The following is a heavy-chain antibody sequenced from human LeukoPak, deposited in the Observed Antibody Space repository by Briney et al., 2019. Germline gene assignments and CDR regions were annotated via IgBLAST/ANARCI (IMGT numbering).Heavy chain of an antibody. D-gene: IGHD2-15*01. V-gene: IGHV7-4-1*02. Sequence: ASVKVSCKASGYSFTGYYIHWVRQAPGQGLEWMGWINTNTGNPTYAQGFTGRFVFSLDTSVSTAYLQISSLKAEDTAVYYCARDLGYCSGGSCYAKSRGDYWGQGTLVTVSS. CDR1: GYSFTGYY. J-gene: IGHJ4*02. CDR2: INTNTGNP. CDR3: ARDLGYCSGGSCYAKSRGDY.